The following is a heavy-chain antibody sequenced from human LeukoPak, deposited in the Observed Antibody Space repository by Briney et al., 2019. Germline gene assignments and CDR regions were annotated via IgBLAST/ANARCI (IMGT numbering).Heavy chain of an antibody. CDR1: GFTFSSYS. V-gene: IGHV3-21*01. D-gene: IGHD5-12*01. CDR2: ISSSSSYI. CDR3: ARDLSGYDAFDI. J-gene: IGHJ3*02. Sequence: KSGGSLRLSCAASGFTFSSYSMNWVRQAPGKGLEWVSSISSSSSYIYYADSVKGRFTISRDNAKNSQYLQMNSLRAEDTAVYYCARDLSGYDAFDIWGQGTMVTVSS.